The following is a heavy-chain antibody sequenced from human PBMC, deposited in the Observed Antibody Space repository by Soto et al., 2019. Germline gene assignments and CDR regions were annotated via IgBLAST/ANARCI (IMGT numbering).Heavy chain of an antibody. J-gene: IGHJ4*02. CDR1: GYTFTSYD. D-gene: IGHD3-3*01. V-gene: IGHV1-8*01. CDR2: MNPNSGNT. CDR3: ARPASGDYDFWSGYYPYYFDY. Sequence: ASVKVSCKASGYTFTSYDINWVRQATGQGLEWMGWMNPNSGNTGYAQKFQGRVTMTRNTSISTAYMELSSLRSEDTAVYYCARPASGDYDFWSGYYPYYFDYWGQGTLVTVSS.